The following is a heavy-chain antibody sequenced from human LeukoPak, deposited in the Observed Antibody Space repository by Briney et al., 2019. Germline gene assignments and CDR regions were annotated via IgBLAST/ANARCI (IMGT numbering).Heavy chain of an antibody. J-gene: IGHJ5*02. V-gene: IGHV1-18*01. CDR2: ISAYNGNT. CDR1: GYTFTSYG. D-gene: IGHD6-19*01. CDR3: ARQGWTGYSSGWYDNWFDP. Sequence: ASVKVSCKASGYTFTSYGISWVRQAPGQGLEWMGWISAYNGNTNYAQKLQGRVTMTTDTSTSTAYMELRSPRSDDTAVYYCARQGWTGYSSGWYDNWFDPWGQGTLVTVSS.